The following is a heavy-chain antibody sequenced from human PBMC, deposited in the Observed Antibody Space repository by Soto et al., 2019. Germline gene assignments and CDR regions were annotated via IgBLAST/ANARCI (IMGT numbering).Heavy chain of an antibody. CDR1: GFTFSNYG. V-gene: IGHV3-9*01. CDR2: ITYNGGTI. J-gene: IGHJ4*02. Sequence: VQLVESGGGVVQPGGSLRLACAASGFTFSNYGMHWVRQAPGKGLEWVSGITYNGGTIGYADSVKGRFTISRDNAKNSLYLQMKSLRPEDTAFYYCAKDASMVRAHYDYWGQGTLVTVSS. CDR3: AKDASMVRAHYDY. D-gene: IGHD3-10*01.